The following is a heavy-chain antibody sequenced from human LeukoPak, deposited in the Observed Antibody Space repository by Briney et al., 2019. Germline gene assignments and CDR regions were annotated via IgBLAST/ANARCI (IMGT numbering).Heavy chain of an antibody. Sequence: PGGSLRLSCAASGFTFSSYWMHWVRQAPGKGLVWVSRINSDGSSTSYADSVKGRFTISRDNSKNTLYLQMNSLRAEDTAVYYCAKDPHLGYCSSTSCYGVAFHIWGQGTMVTVSS. CDR2: INSDGSST. CDR1: GFTFSSYW. J-gene: IGHJ3*02. CDR3: AKDPHLGYCSSTSCYGVAFHI. D-gene: IGHD2-2*01. V-gene: IGHV3-74*01.